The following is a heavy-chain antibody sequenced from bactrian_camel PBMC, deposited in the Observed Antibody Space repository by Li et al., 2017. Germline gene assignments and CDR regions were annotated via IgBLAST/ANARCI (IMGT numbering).Heavy chain of an antibody. J-gene: IGHJ4*01. CDR2: ISSDGTT. CDR1: GSIFSMCA. V-gene: IGHV3S53*01. Sequence: HVQLVESGGGSVQAGGSLKLSCVVSGSIFSMCAMGWYKQAPGKQPLERELIASISSDGTTTYTDSVKGRVTISQDYAKSTMYLQMNNLKTEDTAVYYCAPAGRSYVDINCRARLGQGTQVTVS. D-gene: IGHD6*01.